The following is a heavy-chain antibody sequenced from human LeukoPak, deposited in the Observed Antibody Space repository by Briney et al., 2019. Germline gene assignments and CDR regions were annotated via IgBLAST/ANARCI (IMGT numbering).Heavy chain of an antibody. Sequence: PGGSLRLSCAASGFTFSSYAMSWVRQAPGKGLEWVSSISGSGTSTFYADSVMGHITISRDNSKNTLSLQMNSLRAEDTAIYYCAKEVCSSCGSCPLYYWGQGTLVTVSS. CDR2: ISGSGTST. CDR3: AKEVCSSCGSCPLYY. V-gene: IGHV3-23*01. CDR1: GFTFSSYA. D-gene: IGHD2-15*01. J-gene: IGHJ4*02.